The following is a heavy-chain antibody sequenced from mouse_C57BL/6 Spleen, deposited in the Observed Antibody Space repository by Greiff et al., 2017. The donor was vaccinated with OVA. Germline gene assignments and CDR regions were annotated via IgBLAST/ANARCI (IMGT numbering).Heavy chain of an antibody. V-gene: IGHV1-64*01. Sequence: QVQLKQPGAELVKPGASVKLSCKASGYTFTSYWMHWVKQRPGQGLEWIGMIHPNSGSTNYNEKFKSKATLTVDKSSSTAYMQLSSLTSEDSAVYYCAREITGFAYWGQGTLVTVSA. CDR3: AREITGFAY. D-gene: IGHD1-3*01. CDR2: IHPNSGST. CDR1: GYTFTSYW. J-gene: IGHJ3*01.